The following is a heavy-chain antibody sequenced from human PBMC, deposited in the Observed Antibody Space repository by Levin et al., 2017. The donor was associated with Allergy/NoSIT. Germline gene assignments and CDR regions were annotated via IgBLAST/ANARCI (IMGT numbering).Heavy chain of an antibody. CDR1: GGSFSGYY. D-gene: IGHD6-19*01. CDR2: INHSGST. V-gene: IGHV4-34*01. J-gene: IGHJ5*02. Sequence: SQTLSLTCAVYGGSFSGYYWSWIRQPPGKGLEWIGEINHSGSTNYNPSLKSRVTISVDTSKNQFSLKLSSVTAADTAVYYCARGLRGSGWYWVSANWFDPWGQGTLVTVSS. CDR3: ARGLRGSGWYWVSANWFDP.